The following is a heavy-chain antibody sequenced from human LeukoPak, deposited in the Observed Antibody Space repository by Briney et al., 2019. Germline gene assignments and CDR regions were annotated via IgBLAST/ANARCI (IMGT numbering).Heavy chain of an antibody. J-gene: IGHJ4*02. CDR3: TTDAGVTKDGYFDY. Sequence: PGGSLRLSSAASGFTFSNAWMSWVRQAPGKGLEWVGRIKSKTDGGTTDYAAPVKGRFTISRDDSKNTLYLQMNSLKTEDTAVYYCTTDAGVTKDGYFDYWGQGTLVTVSS. D-gene: IGHD3-10*01. V-gene: IGHV3-15*01. CDR2: IKSKTDGGTT. CDR1: GFTFSNAW.